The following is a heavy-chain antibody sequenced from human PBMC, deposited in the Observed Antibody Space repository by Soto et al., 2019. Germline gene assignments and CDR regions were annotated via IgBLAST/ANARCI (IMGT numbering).Heavy chain of an antibody. Sequence: ASVKVSCKASGGTFSSYTISWVRRAPGQGLEWMGRIIPILGIANYAQKFQGRVTITADKSTSTAYMELSSLRSEDTAVYYCARGLRFLGYNDYWGQGTLVTVSS. V-gene: IGHV1-69*02. CDR3: ARGLRFLGYNDY. J-gene: IGHJ4*02. CDR2: IIPILGIA. CDR1: GGTFSSYT. D-gene: IGHD3-3*01.